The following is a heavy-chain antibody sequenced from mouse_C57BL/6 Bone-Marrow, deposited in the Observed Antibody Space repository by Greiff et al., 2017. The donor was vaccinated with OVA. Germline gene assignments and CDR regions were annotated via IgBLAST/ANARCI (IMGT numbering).Heavy chain of an antibody. CDR3: ARCDGGAMDY. CDR1: GYTFTDYY. Sequence: VQLKQSGPVLVKPGASVKMSCKASGYTFTDYYMNWVKQSHGKSLEWIGVINPYNGGTSYNQKFKGKATLTVDKSSSTAYMELNSLTSEDSAVYYCARCDGGAMDYWGQGTSVTVSS. CDR2: INPYNGGT. V-gene: IGHV1-19*01. D-gene: IGHD2-3*01. J-gene: IGHJ4*01.